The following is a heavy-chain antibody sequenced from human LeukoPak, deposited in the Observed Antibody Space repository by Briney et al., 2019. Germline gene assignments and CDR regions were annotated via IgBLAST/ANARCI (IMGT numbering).Heavy chain of an antibody. V-gene: IGHV4-59*12. D-gene: IGHD3-9*01. CDR3: ARVSPFVSVLRYSPEWFDP. CDR2: IYYSGST. CDR1: GGPISSYY. J-gene: IGHJ5*02. Sequence: SETLSLTCTVSGGPISSYYWSWIRQPPGRGLEWIGYIYYSGSTNYNPSLKSRVTISVDTSKNQFSLKLSSVTAADTAVYYCARVSPFVSVLRYSPEWFDPWGQGTLVTVSS.